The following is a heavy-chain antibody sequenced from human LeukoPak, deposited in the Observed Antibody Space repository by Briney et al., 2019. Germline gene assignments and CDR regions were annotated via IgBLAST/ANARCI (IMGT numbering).Heavy chain of an antibody. CDR3: ARVFRLSGVFSLKKYYFDY. J-gene: IGHJ4*02. Sequence: WASVKVSCKASGYTFTSYGISWVRQAPGQGLEWMGWISAYNGNTNYAQKLQGRVTMTTDTSTSTAYMELRSLRSDDTAAYYCARVFRLSGVFSLKKYYFDYWGQGTLVTVSS. D-gene: IGHD7-27*01. CDR1: GYTFTSYG. V-gene: IGHV1-18*01. CDR2: ISAYNGNT.